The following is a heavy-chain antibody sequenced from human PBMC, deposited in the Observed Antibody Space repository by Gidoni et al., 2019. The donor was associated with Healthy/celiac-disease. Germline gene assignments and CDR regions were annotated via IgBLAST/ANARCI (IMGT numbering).Heavy chain of an antibody. J-gene: IGHJ1*01. V-gene: IGHV3-49*04. Sequence: EVQLVASGGGLVQPGRSLRLSCTASGFTFGDYAMSWVRQAPGKGLGWVGFIRSKAYGGKTEYAASVKGRFTISRDDSKSIAYLQMNSLKTEDTAVYYCTRDRSLSYDFWSGYSTRSAEYFQHWGQGTLVTVSS. CDR2: IRSKAYGGKT. CDR1: GFTFGDYA. CDR3: TRDRSLSYDFWSGYSTRSAEYFQH. D-gene: IGHD3-3*01.